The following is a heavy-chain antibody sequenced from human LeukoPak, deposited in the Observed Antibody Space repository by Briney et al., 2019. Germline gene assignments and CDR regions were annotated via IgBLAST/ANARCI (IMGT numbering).Heavy chain of an antibody. J-gene: IGHJ4*02. CDR1: GXXFNSFW. CDR2: IKYDDSEK. V-gene: IGHV3-7*01. Sequence: GGSLRXXCAXSGXXFNSFWMTWVRQAPGKGLEWVANIKYDDSEKYLVESVKGRFTISRDNARNSLFLQMDSLRVEDTAVYYCVRGRDGSFWGRGTQVTVSS. D-gene: IGHD5-24*01. CDR3: VRGRDGSF.